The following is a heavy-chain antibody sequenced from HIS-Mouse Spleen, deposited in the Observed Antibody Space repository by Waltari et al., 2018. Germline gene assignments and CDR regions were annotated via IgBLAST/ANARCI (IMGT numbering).Heavy chain of an antibody. V-gene: IGHV4-39*07. CDR2: IYYSGST. Sequence: QLQLQASGPALVKPSAPLSLTCTVSGGSISTSSYYLGWFRQPPGKGLEWIGSIYYSGSTYYNPSLKSRVTISVDTSKNQFSLKLSSVTAADTAVYYCAREIPYSSSWYDWYFDLWGRGTLVTVSS. CDR3: AREIPYSSSWYDWYFDL. CDR1: GGSISTSSYY. D-gene: IGHD6-13*01. J-gene: IGHJ2*01.